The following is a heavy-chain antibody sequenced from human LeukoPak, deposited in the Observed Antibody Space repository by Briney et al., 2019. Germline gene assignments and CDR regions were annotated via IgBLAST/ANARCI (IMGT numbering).Heavy chain of an antibody. J-gene: IGHJ4*02. CDR3: ARVARYDSSGYYPY. V-gene: IGHV4-31*01. D-gene: IGHD3-22*01. CDR1: GGSISSGGYY. Sequence: SETLSLTCTVSGGSISSGGYYWSWIRQHPGKGLEWIGYIYYSGSTYYNPSLKSQVTISVDTSKNQFSLKLSSVTAADTAVYYCARVARYDSSGYYPYWGQGTLVTVSS. CDR2: IYYSGST.